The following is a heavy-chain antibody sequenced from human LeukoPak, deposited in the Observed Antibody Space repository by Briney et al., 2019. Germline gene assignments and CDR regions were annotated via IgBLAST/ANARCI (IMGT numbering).Heavy chain of an antibody. CDR3: ARQIAYYYDSSGYYTTDY. Sequence: PGRSLRLSCAASGFTFSSYGMHWVRQAPSKGLEWVAIIYYDGSDKYYADSVKGRFTISRDNSKDTLYLQMNSLRAEDTAVYYCARQIAYYYDSSGYYTTDYWGQGTLVTVSS. D-gene: IGHD3-22*01. CDR2: IYYDGSDK. J-gene: IGHJ4*02. V-gene: IGHV3-33*01. CDR1: GFTFSSYG.